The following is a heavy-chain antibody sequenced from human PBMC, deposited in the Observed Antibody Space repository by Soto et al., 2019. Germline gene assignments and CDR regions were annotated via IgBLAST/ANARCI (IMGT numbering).Heavy chain of an antibody. J-gene: IGHJ3*02. CDR1: GYTFTGYY. D-gene: IGHD5-12*01. CDR2: IIPIFGTA. CDR3: AGWARGDGYNDAFDI. V-gene: IGHV1-69*13. Sequence: PRPSVKVSCKASGYTFTGYYMHWVRQAPGQGLEWMGGIIPIFGTANYAQKFQGRVTITADESTSTAYMELSSLRSEDTAVYYCAGWARGDGYNDAFDIWGQGTMVTVSS.